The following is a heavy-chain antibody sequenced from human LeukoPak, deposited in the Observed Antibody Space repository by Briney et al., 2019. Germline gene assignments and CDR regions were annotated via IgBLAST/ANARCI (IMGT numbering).Heavy chain of an antibody. J-gene: IGHJ4*02. D-gene: IGHD6-19*01. CDR1: GFTFDDYA. CDR3: AKDGYSSGWFLDY. Sequence: GGSLRLSCAASGFTFDDYAMHWVRQAPGKGLEWVSGISWNSGSIGYADSVKGRFTISGDNAKNSLYLQMNSLRAEDTALYYCAKDGYSSGWFLDYWGQGTLVTVSS. CDR2: ISWNSGSI. V-gene: IGHV3-9*01.